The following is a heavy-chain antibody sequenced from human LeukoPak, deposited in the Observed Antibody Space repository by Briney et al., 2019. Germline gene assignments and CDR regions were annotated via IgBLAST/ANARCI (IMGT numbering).Heavy chain of an antibody. V-gene: IGHV3-30-3*01. J-gene: IGHJ4*02. CDR1: GFTFSSYA. D-gene: IGHD6-13*01. CDR3: ARPVAAAAGYFDY. CDR2: ISYDGSNK. Sequence: PGGSLRLSCAASGFTFSSYAMHWVRPAPGKGLEWVAVISYDGSNKYYADSVKGRFTISRDNSKNTLYLQMNSLRAEDTAVYYCARPVAAAAGYFDYWGQGTLVTVSS.